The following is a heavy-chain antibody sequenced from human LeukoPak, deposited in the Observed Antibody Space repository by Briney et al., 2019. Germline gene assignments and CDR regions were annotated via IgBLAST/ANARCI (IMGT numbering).Heavy chain of an antibody. D-gene: IGHD1-26*01. V-gene: IGHV3-23*01. Sequence: PGGSLRLSCTASGFTFSSYAMNWVRQAPGKGLEWVSGIGAGGTFTYYADSVKGRFTISRDNSRNTLYLQMNSLRADDTAVYYCAKKANSGSHYYFDYWGQGTLVTVSS. CDR1: GFTFSSYA. J-gene: IGHJ4*02. CDR2: IGAGGTFT. CDR3: AKKANSGSHYYFDY.